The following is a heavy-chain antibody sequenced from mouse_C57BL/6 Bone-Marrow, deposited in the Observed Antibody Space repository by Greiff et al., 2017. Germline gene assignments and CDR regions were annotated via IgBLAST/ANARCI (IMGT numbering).Heavy chain of an antibody. J-gene: IGHJ4*01. CDR2: IWSGGST. V-gene: IGHV2-2*01. D-gene: IGHD1-1*01. CDR3: ARNSIDYYGICYARDY. CDR1: GFSLTSYG. Sequence: QVQLKESGPGLVQPSQSLSITCTVSGFSLTSYGVHWVRQSPGKGLEWLGVIWSGGSTYYNAAFISRLSISKDNSKSQVYCKMNSLQADDTAIYYCARNSIDYYGICYARDYWCQGTSVTVSS.